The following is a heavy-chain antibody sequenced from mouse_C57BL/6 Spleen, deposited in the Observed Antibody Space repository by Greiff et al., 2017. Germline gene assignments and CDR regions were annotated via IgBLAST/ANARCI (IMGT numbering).Heavy chain of an antibody. D-gene: IGHD1-1*01. J-gene: IGHJ2*01. CDR3: AGGGSTVDY. CDR1: GYSITSGYY. Sequence: EVKVEESGPGLVKPSQSLSLTCSVTGYSITSGYYWNWIRQFPGNKLEWMGYISYDGSNNYNPSLKNRISITRDTSKNQFFLKLNSVTTEDTATYYCAGGGSTVDYWGQGTTLTVSS. V-gene: IGHV3-6*01. CDR2: ISYDGSN.